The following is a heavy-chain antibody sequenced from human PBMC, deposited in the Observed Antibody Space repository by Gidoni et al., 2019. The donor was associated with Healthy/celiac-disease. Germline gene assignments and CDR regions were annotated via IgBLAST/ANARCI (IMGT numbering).Heavy chain of an antibody. CDR2: IWYDGSNK. J-gene: IGHJ4*02. CDR3: ASYFYDSSGYSDY. D-gene: IGHD3-22*01. V-gene: IGHV3-33*01. Sequence: QVQLVESGGGVVQPGRSLRLSCAASGFTSSSYGMHWVRQAPGKILEWVAVIWYDGSNKYYADSVKGRFTISRDNSKNTLYLQMNSLRAEDTAVYYCASYFYDSSGYSDYWGQGTLVTVSS. CDR1: GFTSSSYG.